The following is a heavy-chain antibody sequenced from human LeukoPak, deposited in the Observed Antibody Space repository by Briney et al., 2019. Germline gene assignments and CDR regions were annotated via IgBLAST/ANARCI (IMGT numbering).Heavy chain of an antibody. CDR1: GGSISSSTDY. D-gene: IGHD6-25*01. CDR3: ARDSGSYGMDV. J-gene: IGHJ6*02. Sequence: SETLSLTCTVSGGSISSSTDYWGWILQPPGKGLEWIGNIYHSGSTYYNPSLKGRVTISVDTSSNQFSLRLRSVTAADTAVYFCARDSGSYGMDVWGQGTTVTVSS. CDR2: IYHSGST. V-gene: IGHV4-39*01.